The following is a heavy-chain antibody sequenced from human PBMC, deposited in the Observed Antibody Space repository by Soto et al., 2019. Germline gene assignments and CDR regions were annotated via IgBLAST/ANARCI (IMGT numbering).Heavy chain of an antibody. Sequence: GGSLRLSCVASAFSFTNAWMSWVRQAPGKGLEWVGRIKSITDGGTTDYAAPVKGRFTISRDDSNNTLYLQMNSLKASDTAMYYCARKDTSSAFDYWGQGTLVTVSS. CDR2: IKSITDGGTT. CDR3: ARKDTSSAFDY. CDR1: AFSFTNAW. J-gene: IGHJ4*02. V-gene: IGHV3-15*01. D-gene: IGHD3-3*01.